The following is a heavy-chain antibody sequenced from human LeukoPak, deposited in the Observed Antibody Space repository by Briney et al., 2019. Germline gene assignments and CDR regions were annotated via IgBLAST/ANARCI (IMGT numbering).Heavy chain of an antibody. CDR3: ARELDYGGY. V-gene: IGHV5-51*01. CDR1: GYSFTSYW. J-gene: IGHJ4*02. D-gene: IGHD1-7*01. CDR2: INPTDSET. Sequence: GESLKISWKASGYSFTSYWIGWVRQMPGKGLEYMGMINPTDSETRYSPSFLGQVTISADKSISTAYLQWSSLEASDTAMYYCARELDYGGYWGQGTLVTVSS.